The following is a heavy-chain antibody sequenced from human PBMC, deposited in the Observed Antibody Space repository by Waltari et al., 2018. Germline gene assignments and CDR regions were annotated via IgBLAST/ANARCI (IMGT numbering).Heavy chain of an antibody. CDR2: INRDGGSK. V-gene: IGHV3-74*01. J-gene: IGHJ6*02. Sequence: EEQLVESGGGLVQPGESLRLSCAASGFTFSRYWMDWVRQAPGKGLVWVPRINRDGGSKSYADAVKGRFTISRDNAKNTLYVQMNRLRAEDTAVYYCARVATKTYSSPVPGRPYYYGMDVWGQGTTVTVSS. CDR3: ARVATKTYSSPVPGRPYYYGMDV. CDR1: GFTFSRYW. D-gene: IGHD6-13*01.